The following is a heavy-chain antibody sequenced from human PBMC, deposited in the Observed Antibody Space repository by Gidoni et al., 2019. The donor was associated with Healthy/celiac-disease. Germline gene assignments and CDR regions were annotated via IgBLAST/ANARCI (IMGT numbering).Heavy chain of an antibody. CDR1: GGSFRGYY. J-gene: IGHJ4*02. D-gene: IGHD6-6*01. CDR2: INHSGST. V-gene: IGHV4-34*01. Sequence: QVQLQQWGAGLLKPSETLSLTCAVYGGSFRGYYWSWIRQPQGKGLEWIGEINHSGSTNYTPSLKSRGTISVDTSKNQFSLKLISVTAADTAVYYCARGMAARGWGQGTLVTVSS. CDR3: ARGMAARG.